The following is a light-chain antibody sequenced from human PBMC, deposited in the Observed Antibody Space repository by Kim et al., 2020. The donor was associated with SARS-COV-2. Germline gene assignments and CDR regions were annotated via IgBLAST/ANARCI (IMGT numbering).Light chain of an antibody. V-gene: IGKV3-15*01. CDR1: QSVSSN. CDR2: GAS. Sequence: SVSPGQRATLSCRASQSVSSNLAWYQQKPGQAPRLLIYGASTRATGIPARFSGGGSGTEFTLTISSLQSEDFAVDYCQQYNNWPYTFGQGTKLEIK. CDR3: QQYNNWPYT. J-gene: IGKJ2*01.